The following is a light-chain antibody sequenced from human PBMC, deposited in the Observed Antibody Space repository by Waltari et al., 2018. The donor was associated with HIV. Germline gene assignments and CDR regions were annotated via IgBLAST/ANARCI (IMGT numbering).Light chain of an antibody. Sequence: DIQLTQSPSFLSASVGDRVTITCRASQAINNYLAWYQQKPGKAPKLLIYATSTLQSGVPSRFSGSGSGTEFSLTVSSLQLEDFATYYCQQLNNYPHTFGQGTKLEIK. J-gene: IGKJ2*01. CDR3: QQLNNYPHT. CDR1: QAINNY. CDR2: ATS. V-gene: IGKV1-9*01.